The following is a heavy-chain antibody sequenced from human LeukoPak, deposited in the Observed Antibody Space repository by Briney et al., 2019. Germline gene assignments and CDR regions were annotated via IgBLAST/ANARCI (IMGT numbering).Heavy chain of an antibody. CDR2: ISHSGST. Sequence: SETLSLTCTVSGGSISNYYWSWIRQPPGKGQEWIGYISHSGSTNYSPSLKSRVTISLDTSKNQFSLKLSSVTAADTAVYYCAGHHPRNTVDFWGQGTLVTVSS. D-gene: IGHD2-8*02. CDR1: GGSISNYY. CDR3: AGHHPRNTVDF. J-gene: IGHJ4*02. V-gene: IGHV4-59*08.